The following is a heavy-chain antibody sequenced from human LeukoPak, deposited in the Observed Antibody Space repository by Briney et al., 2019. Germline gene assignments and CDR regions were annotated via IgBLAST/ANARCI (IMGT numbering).Heavy chain of an antibody. CDR1: GGSVSSPNSY. J-gene: IGHJ4*02. V-gene: IGHV4-61*01. D-gene: IGHD4-11*01. CDR2: VYYIGTT. Sequence: SETLSLSCIVSGGSVSSPNSYWSWIRQPPGKGLEWIGNVYYIGTTSYNPSLKSRVTISVDTSKNQFSLKLSSVTAADTAVYYCARFRLQTFDYWGQGTLVTVSS. CDR3: ARFRLQTFDY.